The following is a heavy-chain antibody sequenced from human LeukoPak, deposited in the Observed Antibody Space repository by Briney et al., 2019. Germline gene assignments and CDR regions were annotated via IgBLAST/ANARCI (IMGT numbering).Heavy chain of an antibody. D-gene: IGHD6-13*01. V-gene: IGHV4-4*02. Sequence: SETLSLTCAVSGGSISSSNWWSWVRQPPGEGLEWIGAIYHSGSTNYNPSLTSRVTISVDKSKNQFSLKLSSVTAADTAVYYCARDLRSSWIVAAFDIWGQRTMVTVSS. CDR3: ARDLRSSWIVAAFDI. CDR2: IYHSGST. CDR1: GGSISSSNW. J-gene: IGHJ3*02.